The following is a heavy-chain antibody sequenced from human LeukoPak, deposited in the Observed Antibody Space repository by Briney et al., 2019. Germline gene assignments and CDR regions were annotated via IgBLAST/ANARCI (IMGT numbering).Heavy chain of an antibody. V-gene: IGHV3-74*01. Sequence: GGSLRLSCAASGFTFSNYWMHWVRQAPGKGLVWVSRINSDGSSTDYADSVKGRFTVSRDNAENTLYLQMNSLRAEDTAVYYCARGTAGYHSSYFDYWGQGALVTVSS. CDR1: GFTFSNYW. CDR2: INSDGSST. CDR3: ARGTAGYHSSYFDY. J-gene: IGHJ4*02. D-gene: IGHD3-16*02.